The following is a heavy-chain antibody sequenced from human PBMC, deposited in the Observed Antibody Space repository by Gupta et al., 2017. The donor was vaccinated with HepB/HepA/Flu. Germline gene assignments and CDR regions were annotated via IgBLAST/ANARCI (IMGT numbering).Heavy chain of an antibody. D-gene: IGHD3-3*01. CDR2: IWYDGSNK. J-gene: IGHJ6*03. Sequence: QAHLVESGGGVVQPGKSLRLSCAASGFTFSRFYMHWVRQSPGKGLEWVAVIWYDGSNKRYADSVKGRFTVSRDNSKNTLYLQMNSLRAEDTAVYYCARPARFFHYFYYMDVWGEGTTGTVSS. V-gene: IGHV3-33*01. CDR1: GFTFSRFY. CDR3: ARPARFFHYFYYMDV.